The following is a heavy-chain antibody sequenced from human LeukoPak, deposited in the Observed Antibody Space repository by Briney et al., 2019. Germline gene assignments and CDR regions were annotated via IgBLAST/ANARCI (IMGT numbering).Heavy chain of an antibody. CDR1: GYTFTGYY. CDR2: INPNSGGT. CDR3: ARDAWNYYDSSGYYYEETSYFDY. Sequence: GASVTVSCKASGYTFTGYYMHWVRQAPGQGLEWMGWINPNSGGTNYAQKFQGRVTMTRDTSISTAYMELSRLRSDDTAVYYCARDAWNYYDSSGYYYEETSYFDYWGQGTLVTVSS. J-gene: IGHJ4*02. V-gene: IGHV1-2*02. D-gene: IGHD3-22*01.